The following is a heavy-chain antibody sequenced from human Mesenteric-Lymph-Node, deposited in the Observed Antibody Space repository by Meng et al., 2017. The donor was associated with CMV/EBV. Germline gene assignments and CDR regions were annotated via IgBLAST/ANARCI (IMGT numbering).Heavy chain of an antibody. CDR3: ARPHYYGSGSSPWFDP. V-gene: IGHV4-39*01. CDR2: IYYSGST. Sequence: QLQLQESGPGLVKPSDTLSPTCTVAGGSISSSSYYWGWIRQPPGKGLEWIGSIYYSGSTYYNPSLKSRVTISVDTSKNQFSLKLSSVTAADTAVYYCARPHYYGSGSSPWFDPWGQGTLVTVSS. D-gene: IGHD3-10*01. CDR1: GGSISSSSYY. J-gene: IGHJ5*02.